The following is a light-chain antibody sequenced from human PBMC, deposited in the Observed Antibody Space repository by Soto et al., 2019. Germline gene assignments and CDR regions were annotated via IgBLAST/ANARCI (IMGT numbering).Light chain of an antibody. CDR1: QTVSYN. J-gene: IGKJ4*01. CDR2: GAS. CDR3: QQYNYWPPVT. V-gene: IGKV3-15*01. Sequence: EIVMTQSPATLSLSPGETATLSCRASQTVSYNLAWYQQKPGLPPRLLIYGASTRATGIPARFSGSGSGTEYTLTISGLQSEDFAVYYCQQYNYWPPVTFGGGTKVDMK.